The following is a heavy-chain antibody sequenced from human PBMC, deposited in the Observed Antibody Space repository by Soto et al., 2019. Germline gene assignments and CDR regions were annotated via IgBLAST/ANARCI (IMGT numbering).Heavy chain of an antibody. CDR1: GYTFTSYG. V-gene: IGHV1-18*01. Sequence: ASVKVSCKASGYTFTSYGISWVRQAPGQGLEWMGWISTYNGNTNYAQKLQGRFTMTTDISTNTAYMELRSLRSDDTAVYYCANGDLYLRSLSYYGSGSYMSSVDYWGQGTLVTVSS. J-gene: IGHJ4*02. D-gene: IGHD3-10*01. CDR2: ISTYNGNT. CDR3: ANGDLYLRSLSYYGSGSYMSSVDY.